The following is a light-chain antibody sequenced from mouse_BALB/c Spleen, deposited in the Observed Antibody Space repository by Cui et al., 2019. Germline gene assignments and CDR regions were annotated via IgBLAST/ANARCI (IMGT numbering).Light chain of an antibody. CDR2: STS. V-gene: IGKV4-74*01. Sequence: QLVLTQSPAIMSASLGERLTMTCTASSSVSSSYLHWYQQKPGSSPKLWIYSTSNLASGVPARFSGSGSGTSYSLTISSMEAEDAATYYCHQYHRSPRTFGGGTKLEIK. CDR3: HQYHRSPRT. J-gene: IGKJ1*01. CDR1: SSVSSSY.